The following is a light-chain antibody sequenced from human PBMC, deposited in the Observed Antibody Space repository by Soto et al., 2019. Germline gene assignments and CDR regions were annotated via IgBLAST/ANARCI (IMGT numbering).Light chain of an antibody. J-gene: IGKJ2*01. V-gene: IGKV4-1*01. CDR3: HQYYSTPST. CDR1: QSLLYSSNNKNY. Sequence: DIVMTQSPDSLAVSLGERATINCKSSQSLLYSSNNKNYLAWYQQKPGQPPKLLIYWASTRESGVPDRFSGSRSGTDFTLTISSLQAEDVAVYYCHQYYSTPSTFGQGTKLEIK. CDR2: WAS.